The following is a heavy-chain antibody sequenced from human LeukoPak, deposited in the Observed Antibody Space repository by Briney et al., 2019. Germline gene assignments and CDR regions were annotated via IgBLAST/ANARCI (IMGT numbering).Heavy chain of an antibody. CDR1: GFTFTNYD. D-gene: IGHD3-3*01. CDR3: ARNLDLSGYYMWFDH. CDR2: MNPKSGSA. J-gene: IGHJ5*02. Sequence: GASVKVSCKASGFTFTNYDINWMRQATGQGLEWMGWMNPKSGSAGYAQKFQGRVTMTRNTSISTAYMELSSLRSEDTAIYYCARNLDLSGYYMWFDHWGQETLVTVSS. V-gene: IGHV1-8*01.